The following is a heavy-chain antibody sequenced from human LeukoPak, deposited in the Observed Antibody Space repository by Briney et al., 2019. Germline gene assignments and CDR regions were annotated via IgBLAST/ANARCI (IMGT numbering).Heavy chain of an antibody. CDR2: IYSSGTT. CDR1: GGSISNYY. V-gene: IGHV4-4*07. CDR3: AREGGPYRPLDY. J-gene: IGHJ4*02. Sequence: SETLSLTCTVSGGSISNYYWSWIRQPAGKGLEWIGRIYSSGTTIYNPSLKSRVTMSVDTSKNQFSLKLTSVTAADTAVYYCAREGGPYRPLDYSGQGTLVTVAS.